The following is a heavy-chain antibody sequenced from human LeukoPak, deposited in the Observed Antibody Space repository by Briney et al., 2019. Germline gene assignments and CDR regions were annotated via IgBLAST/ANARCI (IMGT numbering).Heavy chain of an antibody. D-gene: IGHD3-22*01. CDR2: IYYSGST. CDR3: ARGLSGSHVCYYYYGMDV. Sequence: PSETLSLTCTVSGGSISSYYWSWIRQPPGKGLEWIGYIYYSGSTNYNPSLKSRVTISVDTSKNQFSLKLSSVTAADTAVYYCARGLSGSHVCYYYYGMDVWGQGTTVTVSS. CDR1: GGSISSYY. J-gene: IGHJ6*02. V-gene: IGHV4-59*01.